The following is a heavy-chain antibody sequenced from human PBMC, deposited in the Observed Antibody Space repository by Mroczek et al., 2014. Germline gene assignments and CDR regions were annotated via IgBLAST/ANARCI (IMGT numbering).Heavy chain of an antibody. Sequence: QVQLVQSGPGLVKPSETLSLTCTVSGGSISSSSYYWGWIRQPPGKGLEWIGSIYYSGSTYYNPSLKSRVTISVDTSKNQFSLKLSSVTAADTAVYYCARLGRGYSYGYDAFDIWGQGTMVTVSS. CDR3: ARLGRGYSYGYDAFDI. D-gene: IGHD5-18*01. V-gene: IGHV4-39*01. J-gene: IGHJ3*02. CDR1: GGSISSSSYY. CDR2: IYYSGST.